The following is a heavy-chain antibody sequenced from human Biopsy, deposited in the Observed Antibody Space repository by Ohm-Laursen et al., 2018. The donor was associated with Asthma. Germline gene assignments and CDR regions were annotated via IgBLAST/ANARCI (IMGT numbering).Heavy chain of an antibody. V-gene: IGHV1-69*01. CDR1: GGTFNTYV. Sequence: SSVKVSCKSLGGTFNTYVIGWVRQAPGQGLEWMGGINSVSGTTTYPQKFQDRVTITADDSTCTVCMELSSLRSEDTAVYYCARKAGSCISRTCYSLDFWGQGTLVTVSS. D-gene: IGHD2-2*01. CDR3: ARKAGSCISRTCYSLDF. J-gene: IGHJ4*02. CDR2: INSVSGTT.